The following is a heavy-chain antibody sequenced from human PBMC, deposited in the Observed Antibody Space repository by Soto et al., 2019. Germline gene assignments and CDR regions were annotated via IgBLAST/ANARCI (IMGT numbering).Heavy chain of an antibody. V-gene: IGHV1-18*04. Sequence: QVQLVQSGAEVKKPGASVTVSCKASGYTFSRHGISWVRQAPGQGLEWMAWSGNTNYAQKFQGRLTLTTNPSTRTAYMDLRSLRSDDTAVYYCARGADDFSSGYYYEYWGQGTLVTVSS. J-gene: IGHJ4*02. CDR3: ARGADDFSSGYYYEY. CDR1: GYTFSRHG. CDR2: SGNT. D-gene: IGHD3-3*01.